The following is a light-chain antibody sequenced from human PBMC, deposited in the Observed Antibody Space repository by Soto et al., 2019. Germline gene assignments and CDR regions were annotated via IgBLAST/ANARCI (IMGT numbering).Light chain of an antibody. V-gene: IGKV3-20*01. CDR3: QQYGSSPPIT. CDR1: QSISSTS. CDR2: GAS. Sequence: EIVLTQAPGTLSLSPGERATLSCRASQSISSTSLAWYQQKPGQAPRLLIYGASNRATGIPDRFSGSGSATDFTLTISRLEPEDFVVYYCQQYGSSPPITFGQGTRRRL. J-gene: IGKJ5*01.